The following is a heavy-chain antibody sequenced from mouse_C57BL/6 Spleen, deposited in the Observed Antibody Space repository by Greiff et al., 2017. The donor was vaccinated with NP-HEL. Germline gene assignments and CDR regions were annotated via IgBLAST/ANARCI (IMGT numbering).Heavy chain of an antibody. CDR3: ARSGGYVYAMDY. CDR1: GYTFTSYW. CDR2: IHPNSGST. V-gene: IGHV1-64*01. Sequence: QVQLQQPGAELVKPGASVKLSCKASGYTFTSYWMHWVKQRPGQGLEWIGMIHPNSGSTNYNEKFKSKATMTVDKSSSTAYMQLSSLTSEDSAVYYGARSGGYVYAMDYWGQGTSVTVSS. D-gene: IGHD3-1*01. J-gene: IGHJ4*01.